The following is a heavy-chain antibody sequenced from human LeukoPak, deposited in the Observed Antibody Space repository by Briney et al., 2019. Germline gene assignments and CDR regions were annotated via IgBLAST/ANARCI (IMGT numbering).Heavy chain of an antibody. V-gene: IGHV3-7*01. D-gene: IGHD6-19*01. CDR1: GFTFSSYW. CDR2: IKQDGSEK. Sequence: GGSLRLSCAASGFTFSSYWMSWVRQAPGKGLEWVANIKQDGSEKYYVDSVKSRFTISRDNAKNSLYLQMNSLRAEDTAVYYCARVGYSSGWYRGDAFDIWGQGTMVTVSS. CDR3: ARVGYSSGWYRGDAFDI. J-gene: IGHJ3*02.